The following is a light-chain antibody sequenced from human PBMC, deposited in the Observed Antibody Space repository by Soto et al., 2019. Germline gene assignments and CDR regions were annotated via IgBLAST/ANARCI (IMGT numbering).Light chain of an antibody. CDR3: LQLNSLPPT. J-gene: IGKJ1*01. V-gene: IGKV1-9*01. CDR2: AAS. CDR1: QDISSH. Sequence: DIQLTQSPSFLSASVGDRVTITCRASQDISSHLVWFQQEPGKAPKLLIYAASTLQSGAPSRFTGVGAGTEFTLTISSLQPEDFATYYCLQLNSLPPTFGQGTKVETK.